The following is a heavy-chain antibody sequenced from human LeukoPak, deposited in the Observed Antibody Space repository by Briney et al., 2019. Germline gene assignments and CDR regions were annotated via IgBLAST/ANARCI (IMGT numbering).Heavy chain of an antibody. CDR1: RYTFTGYY. D-gene: IGHD6-19*01. CDR2: INPDSGGT. V-gene: IGHV1-2*06. J-gene: IGHJ3*02. CDR3: ARGAVAGFGFDI. Sequence: ASVKVSCKASRYTFTGYYMHWVRQAPGQGLEWMGRINPDSGGTNYAQKFQGRVTMTRDASSNTAYRELSRLRSDDTAVYYCARGAVAGFGFDIWGQGTMVTVSA.